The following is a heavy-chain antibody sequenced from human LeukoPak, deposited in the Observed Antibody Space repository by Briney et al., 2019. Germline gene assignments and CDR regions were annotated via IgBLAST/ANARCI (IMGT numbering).Heavy chain of an antibody. J-gene: IGHJ5*02. Sequence: GESLKISCKGSGYSFISYWIGWVRQMPGKGLEWMGIIYPGDSDTRYSPSFQGQVTISADKSISTAYLQWSSLKASDTAMYYCARTYDFWSGYYVWFDPWGQGTLVTVSS. CDR1: GYSFISYW. V-gene: IGHV5-51*01. D-gene: IGHD3-3*01. CDR3: ARTYDFWSGYYVWFDP. CDR2: IYPGDSDT.